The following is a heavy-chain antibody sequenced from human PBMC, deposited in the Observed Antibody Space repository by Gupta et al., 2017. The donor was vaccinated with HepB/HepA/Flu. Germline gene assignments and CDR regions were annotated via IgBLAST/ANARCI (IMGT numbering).Heavy chain of an antibody. CDR2: ISYDGSNK. Sequence: QVQLVESGGGVVQPGKSLRLSCAAAGFTFRSHALHWVRQAPGKGLEWVALISYDGSNKYFADSVKGRFTISREDSKSTVYLQMNSLRAEDTAFYYCARGMLNNYVYFDFWGQGTLVTVSS. CDR1: GFTFRSHA. V-gene: IGHV3-30*04. CDR3: ARGMLNNYVYFDF. D-gene: IGHD3-16*01. J-gene: IGHJ4*02.